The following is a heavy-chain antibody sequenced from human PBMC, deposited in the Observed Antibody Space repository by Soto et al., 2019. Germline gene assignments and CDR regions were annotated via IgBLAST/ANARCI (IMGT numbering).Heavy chain of an antibody. CDR3: AGLHYESSGYTFGHFQH. CDR1: GGSISSGGYY. V-gene: IGHV4-31*03. D-gene: IGHD3-22*01. Sequence: PSETLSLTCTVSGGSISSGGYYWSWIRQHPGKGLEWIGYIYYSGSTYYNPSLKSRVTISVDTSKNQFSLKLSSVTAADTAVYYCAGLHYESSGYTFGHFQHWGQGTLVTVSS. CDR2: IYYSGST. J-gene: IGHJ1*01.